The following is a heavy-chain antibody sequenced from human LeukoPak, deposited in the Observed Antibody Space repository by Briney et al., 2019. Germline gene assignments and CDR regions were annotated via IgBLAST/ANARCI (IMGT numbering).Heavy chain of an antibody. J-gene: IGHJ5*02. Sequence: PSETLSLTCAVYGGSFSGYYWSWIRQPPGKGLEWIGEINHSGSTNYNPSLKSRVTISVDTSKNQFSLKLSSVTAADTAVYYCARVSRPPDILTGYLRWFDPWGQGTLVTVSS. V-gene: IGHV4-34*01. CDR2: INHSGST. CDR3: ARVSRPPDILTGYLRWFDP. CDR1: GGSFSGYY. D-gene: IGHD3-9*01.